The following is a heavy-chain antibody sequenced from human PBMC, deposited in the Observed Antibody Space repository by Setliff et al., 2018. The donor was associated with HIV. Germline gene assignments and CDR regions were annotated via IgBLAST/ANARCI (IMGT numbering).Heavy chain of an antibody. CDR3: ARVPVAGANWFDP. CDR1: GVSINRTDHY. V-gene: IGHV4-39*01. J-gene: IGHJ5*02. Sequence: SETLSLTCSVSGVSINRTDHYWGWIRQSPGKRLEWIGSVSQSGSTYYNPSLKSPITISVDRSKNLFSLKLISVTAADQGVYYCARVPVAGANWFDPWGLGTLVTSPQ. D-gene: IGHD2-21*01. CDR2: VSQSGST.